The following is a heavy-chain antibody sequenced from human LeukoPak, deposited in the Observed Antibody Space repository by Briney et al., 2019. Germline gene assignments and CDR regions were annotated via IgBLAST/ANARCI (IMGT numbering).Heavy chain of an antibody. CDR1: GFTFNNYA. V-gene: IGHV3-23*01. CDR2: IDARGDDT. D-gene: IGHD3-9*01. J-gene: IGHJ6*04. CDR3: AKSLRYFDFYGMDV. Sequence: GSLRLSCAASGFTFNNYAMTWVRQAPGKGLEWVSAIDARGDDTYDADFVRGRFTASRDNVKNMVHLQMNSLRAEDSAFYYCAKSLRYFDFYGMDVWGRGTAVTVSA.